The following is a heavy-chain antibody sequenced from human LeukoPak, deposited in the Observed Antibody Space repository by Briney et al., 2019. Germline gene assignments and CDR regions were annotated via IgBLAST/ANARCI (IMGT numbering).Heavy chain of an antibody. Sequence: PSETLSLTCTVSGGSISSYYWSWIRQPPGKGLEWIGYIYYSGSTNYNPSLKSRVTISVDTSKNQFSLKLSSVTAADTAVYYCARGRWYTYYFDYWGQGTLVTVSS. V-gene: IGHV4-59*01. D-gene: IGHD6-13*01. CDR1: GGSISSYY. CDR2: IYYSGST. J-gene: IGHJ4*02. CDR3: ARGRWYTYYFDY.